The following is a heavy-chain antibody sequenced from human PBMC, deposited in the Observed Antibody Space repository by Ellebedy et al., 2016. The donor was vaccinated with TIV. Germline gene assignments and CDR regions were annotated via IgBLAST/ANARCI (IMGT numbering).Heavy chain of an antibody. CDR1: GGSISSYY. D-gene: IGHD2-15*01. J-gene: IGHJ4*02. CDR3: ARGTTPFDY. CDR2: IYYSGST. V-gene: IGHV4-59*01. Sequence: SETLSLTXTVSGGSISSYYWSWIRQPPGKGLEWIGYIYYSGSTNYNPSLKSRVTILVDTSKNQFSLKPSSVTAADTAVYYCARGTTPFDYWGQGTLVTVSS.